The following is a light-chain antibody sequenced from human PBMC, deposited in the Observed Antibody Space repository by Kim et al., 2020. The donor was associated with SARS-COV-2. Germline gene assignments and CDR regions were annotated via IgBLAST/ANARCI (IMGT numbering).Light chain of an antibody. CDR2: DAT. J-gene: IGKJ1*01. CDR3: LQHNTYPLV. Sequence: GDRVTVACRASQDVGDNLDWYQQKPGRAPKRLAYDATSLESGVPLRFSGRGSGTEFSLTIASLQPEDFATYYCLQHNTYPLVFGPGTKV. CDR1: QDVGDN. V-gene: IGKV1-17*01.